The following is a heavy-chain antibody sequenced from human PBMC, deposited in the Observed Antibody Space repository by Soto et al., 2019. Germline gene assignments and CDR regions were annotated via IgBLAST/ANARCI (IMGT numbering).Heavy chain of an antibody. V-gene: IGHV3-30*18. D-gene: IGHD3-10*01. CDR2: ISYDGSNK. CDR1: GFTFSSYG. J-gene: IGHJ4*02. CDR3: AKEGGSDYNY. Sequence: GVSLRLSCAASGFTFSSYGMHWVRQAPGKGLEWVAVISYDGSNKYYADSVKGRFTISRDNSKNTLYLQMNSLRAEDTAVYYCAKEGGSDYNYWGQGTLVTVSS.